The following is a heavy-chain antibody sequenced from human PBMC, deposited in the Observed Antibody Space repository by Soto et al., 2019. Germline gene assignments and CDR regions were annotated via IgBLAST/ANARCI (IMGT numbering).Heavy chain of an antibody. CDR2: ISGSGDST. D-gene: IGHD2-15*01. CDR3: AKVRCSGTTCSHDY. CDR1: GFTFDDYA. J-gene: IGHJ4*02. Sequence: PGGSLRLSCAASGFTFDDYAMHWVRQAPGKGLEWVSGISGSGDSTYYADSVKGRFTISRDNSKNTLYLQMNSLRAEDTAIYYCAKVRCSGTTCSHDYWGQGTLVTVSS. V-gene: IGHV3-23*01.